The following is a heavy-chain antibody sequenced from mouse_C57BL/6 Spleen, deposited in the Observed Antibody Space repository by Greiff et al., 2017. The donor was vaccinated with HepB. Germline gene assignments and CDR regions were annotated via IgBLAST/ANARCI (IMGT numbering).Heavy chain of an antibody. Sequence: VQLQQSGPELVKPGASVKISCKASGYSFTSYYIHWVKQRPGQGLEWIGWIYPGSGNTKYDEKFKGKATLTADTSSSTAYMQLSSLTSEDSAVYYCASGVGPAFDYWGQGTTLTVSS. J-gene: IGHJ2*01. D-gene: IGHD4-1*01. CDR3: ASGVGPAFDY. CDR1: GYSFTSYY. CDR2: IYPGSGNT. V-gene: IGHV1-66*01.